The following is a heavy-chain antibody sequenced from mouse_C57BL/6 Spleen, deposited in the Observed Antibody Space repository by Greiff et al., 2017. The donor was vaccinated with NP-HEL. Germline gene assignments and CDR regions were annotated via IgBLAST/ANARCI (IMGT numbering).Heavy chain of an antibody. D-gene: IGHD3-3*01. CDR3: ARVGTWFDY. CDR2: ISYDGSN. V-gene: IGHV3-6*01. J-gene: IGHJ2*01. CDR1: GYSITSGYY. Sequence: EVQLVESGPGLVKPSQSLSLTCSVTGYSITSGYYWNWIRQFPGNKLEWMGYISYDGSNNYNPSLKNRISITRDTSKNQFFLKLNSVTTEDTATYYCARVGTWFDYWGQGTTLTVSS.